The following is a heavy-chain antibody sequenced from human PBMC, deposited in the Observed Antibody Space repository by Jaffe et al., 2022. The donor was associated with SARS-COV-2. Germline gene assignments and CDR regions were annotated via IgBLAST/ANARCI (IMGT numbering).Heavy chain of an antibody. D-gene: IGHD3-3*01. CDR3: ARHQGDYDFWSGDGQLDY. Sequence: EVQLVQSGAEVKKPGESLKISCTVSGYSFANYWIGWVRQMPGKGLEWMGIIYPGNFNTRYSPSFQGQVTISVDKSINTAYLQWSSLRASDSAMYYCARHQGDYDFWSGDGQLDYWGQGTLVFVST. J-gene: IGHJ4*02. V-gene: IGHV5-51*01. CDR2: IYPGNFNT. CDR1: GYSFANYW.